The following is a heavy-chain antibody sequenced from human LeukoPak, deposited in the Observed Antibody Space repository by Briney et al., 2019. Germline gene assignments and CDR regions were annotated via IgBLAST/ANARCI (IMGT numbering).Heavy chain of an antibody. CDR1: GSTFSSYG. Sequence: GGSLRLSCAASGSTFSSYGMHWVRQAPGKGLEWVAFIRYDGSNKYYADSVKGRFTISRDNSKNTLYLQMNSLRAEDTAVYYCAKPRAVVVAASFDYWGQGTLVTVSS. V-gene: IGHV3-30*02. CDR3: AKPRAVVVAASFDY. D-gene: IGHD2-15*01. CDR2: IRYDGSNK. J-gene: IGHJ4*02.